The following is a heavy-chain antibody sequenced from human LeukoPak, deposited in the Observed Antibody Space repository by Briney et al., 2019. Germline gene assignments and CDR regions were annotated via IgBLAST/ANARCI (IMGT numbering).Heavy chain of an antibody. CDR3: ARLYCGGDCYRGTFDI. Sequence: PSETLSLTCTVSGGSISSGGYYWSWIRQPPGKGLEWIGNIYYSGSTYYNPSLKSRVTISVDTSKNQFSLKLSSVTAADTAVYYCARLYCGGDCYRGTFDIWGQGTMVTVSS. J-gene: IGHJ3*02. CDR2: IYYSGST. CDR1: GGSISSGGYY. D-gene: IGHD2-21*02. V-gene: IGHV4-39*07.